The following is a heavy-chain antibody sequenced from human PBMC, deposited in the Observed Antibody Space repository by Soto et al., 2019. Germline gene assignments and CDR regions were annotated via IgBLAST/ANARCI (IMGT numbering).Heavy chain of an antibody. V-gene: IGHV3-30-3*01. Sequence: QVQLVESGGGVVRSGRSLRLSCAASGFSFSSYAMHWVRQAPGKGLEWVAVISYDGSSQDYADSVKGRFIISRDNSEDTLYLQMNSLRSEDTAVYYCARDRRAARPEFFQHWGRGTLVTVSS. CDR1: GFSFSSYA. J-gene: IGHJ1*01. CDR3: ARDRRAARPEFFQH. D-gene: IGHD6-6*01. CDR2: ISYDGSSQ.